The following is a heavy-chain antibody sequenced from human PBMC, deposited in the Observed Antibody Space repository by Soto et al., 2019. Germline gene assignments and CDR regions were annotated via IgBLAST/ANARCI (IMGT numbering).Heavy chain of an antibody. CDR2: ISGSGGST. D-gene: IGHD6-13*01. Sequence: QPGGSLRLSCAASRFTFSSYGMSWVRQAPGKGLEWVSAISGSGGSTYYADSVKGRFTISRDNSKNTLYLQMNSLRAEDTAVYYCAKAGYSSSWGLYYYGMDVWGQGTTVTVSS. J-gene: IGHJ6*02. CDR1: RFTFSSYG. V-gene: IGHV3-23*01. CDR3: AKAGYSSSWGLYYYGMDV.